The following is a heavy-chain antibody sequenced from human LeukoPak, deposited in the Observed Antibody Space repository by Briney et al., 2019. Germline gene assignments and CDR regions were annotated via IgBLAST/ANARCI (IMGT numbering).Heavy chain of an antibody. J-gene: IGHJ3*02. D-gene: IGHD4-17*01. CDR2: SETDGGTT. CDR3: ARDGAAVTTSSAFDI. V-gene: IGHV3-15*01. Sequence: SETDGGTTDYAAPVKGRFTISRDDSKNTLFLQMNSLRAEDTAVYYCARDGAAVTTSSAFDIWGQGTMVTVSS.